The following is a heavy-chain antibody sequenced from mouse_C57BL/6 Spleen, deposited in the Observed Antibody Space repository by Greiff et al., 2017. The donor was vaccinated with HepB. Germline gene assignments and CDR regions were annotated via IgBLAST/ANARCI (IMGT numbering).Heavy chain of an antibody. CDR3: AREFAVDLFAY. CDR1: GYAFSSSW. D-gene: IGHD1-1*01. J-gene: IGHJ3*01. V-gene: IGHV1-82*01. CDR2: IYPGDGDT. Sequence: VQLQQSGPELVKPGASVKISCKASGYAFSSSWMNWVKQRPGKGLEWIGRIYPGDGDTNYNGKFKGKATLTADKSSSTAYMQLSSLTSEDSAVYFCAREFAVDLFAYWGKGTLVTVSA.